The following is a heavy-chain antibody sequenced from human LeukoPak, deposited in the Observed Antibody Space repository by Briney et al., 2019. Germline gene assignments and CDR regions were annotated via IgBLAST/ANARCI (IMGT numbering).Heavy chain of an antibody. CDR2: IFYEEGKR. Sequence: GGSLRLSCAASGCVFSHFNMHWVRQAPGKGLEWVAFIFYEEGKRSYSDSVKGRFTISRDISKRTLYLQMNGLRVEDTAVYYCAKDSATWGFDSWGQGTLVTVSS. J-gene: IGHJ4*02. D-gene: IGHD3-16*01. CDR3: AKDSATWGFDS. CDR1: GCVFSHFN. V-gene: IGHV3-30*02.